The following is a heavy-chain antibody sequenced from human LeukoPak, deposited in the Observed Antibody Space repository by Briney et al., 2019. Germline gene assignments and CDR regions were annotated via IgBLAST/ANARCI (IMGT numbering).Heavy chain of an antibody. Sequence: PGGSLRLSCAASGFSYSSYWMTWVRQVPGKGLEWVSNIKPDGSGKSYVDSVKGRFTISRDNAQSSLYLQMDSLRVEDTAVYYCSSQPAVIDLDFWGQGALVTVSS. D-gene: IGHD2/OR15-2a*01. CDR3: SSQPAVIDLDF. V-gene: IGHV3-7*01. CDR2: IKPDGSGK. J-gene: IGHJ4*02. CDR1: GFSYSSYW.